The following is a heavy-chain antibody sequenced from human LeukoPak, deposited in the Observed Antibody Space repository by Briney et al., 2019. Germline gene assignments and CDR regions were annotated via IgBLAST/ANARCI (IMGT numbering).Heavy chain of an antibody. Sequence: SRTLSLTCTVSGGSISSGDYYWSWIRQPPGKGVEWIGYIYYSGSTYYNPSLKSRVTISVDTSKNQFSLKLSSVTAADTAVYYCARVIIENAIHIWVQGTMVTVSS. CDR2: IYYSGST. J-gene: IGHJ3*02. V-gene: IGHV4-30-4*08. CDR1: GGSISSGDYY. CDR3: ARVIIENAIHI. D-gene: IGHD3-10*01.